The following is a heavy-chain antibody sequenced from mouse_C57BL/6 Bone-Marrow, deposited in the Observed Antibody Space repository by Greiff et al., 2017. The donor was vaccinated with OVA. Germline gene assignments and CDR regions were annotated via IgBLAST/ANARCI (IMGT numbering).Heavy chain of an antibody. Sequence: QVHVKQSGAELVRPGASVTLSCKASGYTFTDYEMHWVKQTPVHGLEWIGAIDPETGGTACNQKFKGKAILTADKSSSTAYMELRSLTSEDSAVYYCTRGGYDGYSYAMDYWGQGTSVTVSS. J-gene: IGHJ4*01. CDR2: IDPETGGT. D-gene: IGHD2-3*01. CDR1: GYTFTDYE. CDR3: TRGGYDGYSYAMDY. V-gene: IGHV1-15*01.